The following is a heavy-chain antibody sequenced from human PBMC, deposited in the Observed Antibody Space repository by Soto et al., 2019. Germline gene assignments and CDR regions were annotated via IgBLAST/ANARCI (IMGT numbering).Heavy chain of an antibody. CDR3: ARQSGLGDVLRFLEWFPGLDY. D-gene: IGHD3-3*01. CDR1: GFTFSSYG. J-gene: IGHJ4*02. CDR2: ISKSGTTT. Sequence: GGSMRLSSTASGFTFSSYGMNWVRQDTGKGLEWLSSISKSGTTTYYADSVKGRFTISRDNAKNTLYLQMNSLRAEDTAVFYCARQSGLGDVLRFLEWFPGLDYWGQGTLVTVSS. V-gene: IGHV3-48*04.